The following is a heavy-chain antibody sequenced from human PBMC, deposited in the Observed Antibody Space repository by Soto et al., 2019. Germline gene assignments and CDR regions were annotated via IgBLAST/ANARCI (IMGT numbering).Heavy chain of an antibody. CDR3: AKSDDSSEGGPDIDGY. CDR1: GFTFSSYG. V-gene: IGHV3-30*18. D-gene: IGHD3-22*01. J-gene: IGHJ4*02. Sequence: QVQLVESGGGVVQPGRSLRLSCAASGFTFSSYGMHWVRQAPGKGLEWVAVISYDGSNKYYAESVKGRFTISRDNSKNMLYLQMNSLRAEDTAVYYCAKSDDSSEGGPDIDGYWGQGTLVTVSS. CDR2: ISYDGSNK.